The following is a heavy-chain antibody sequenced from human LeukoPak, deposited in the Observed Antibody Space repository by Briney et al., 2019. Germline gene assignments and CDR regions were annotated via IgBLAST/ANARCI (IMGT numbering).Heavy chain of an antibody. CDR3: ATEFGPTPRVVVVPAAPRGYYYYGMDV. Sequence: GASVKVSCTVSGYTLTELSMHWVRQAPGKGLEWMGGFDPEDGETIYAQKFQGRVTMTEDTSTDTAYMELSSLRSEDTAVYYCATEFGPTPRVVVVPAAPRGYYYYGMDVWGQGTTVTVSS. V-gene: IGHV1-24*01. CDR1: GYTLTELS. J-gene: IGHJ6*02. D-gene: IGHD2-2*01. CDR2: FDPEDGET.